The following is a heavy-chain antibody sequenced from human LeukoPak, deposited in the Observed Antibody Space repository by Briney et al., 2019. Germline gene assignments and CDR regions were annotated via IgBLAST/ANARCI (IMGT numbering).Heavy chain of an antibody. Sequence: GGSLRLSCAASGLTFRNYAMSWVRQAPGKGLEWVSVICANDGNTYYADAVKSRFTISRDNSKDTLYLQMDSLRAEDTAVYYCAKSDTACYGWIFDYWGQGTLVTVSS. J-gene: IGHJ4*02. CDR2: ICANDGNT. CDR3: AKSDTACYGWIFDY. V-gene: IGHV3-23*01. CDR1: GLTFRNYA. D-gene: IGHD5-18*01.